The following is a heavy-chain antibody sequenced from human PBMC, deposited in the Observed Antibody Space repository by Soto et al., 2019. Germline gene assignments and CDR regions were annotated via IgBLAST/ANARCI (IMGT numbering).Heavy chain of an antibody. CDR1: GFTFSSYS. J-gene: IGHJ4*02. CDR3: APSRGARGLYYFDY. D-gene: IGHD3-10*01. Sequence: EVQLVESGGGLVKPGGSLRLSCAASGFTFSSYSMNWVRQAPGKGLEWVSSISSSSSYIYYADSVKGRFTISRDNAKNSLYLQMNSLRAEDTAVYYCAPSRGARGLYYFDYWGQGTLVTVSS. CDR2: ISSSSSYI. V-gene: IGHV3-21*01.